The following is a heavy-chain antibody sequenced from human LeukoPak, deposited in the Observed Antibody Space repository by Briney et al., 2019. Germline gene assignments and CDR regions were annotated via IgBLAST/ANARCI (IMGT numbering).Heavy chain of an antibody. CDR2: IYSGGST. CDR3: AKHDSSGYYDY. Sequence: GGSLRLSCAASGFTVSSNYMSWVRQAPGKGLEWVSVIYSGGSTYYADSVKGRFTISRDNSKNTLYLQMNSLRAEDTAVYYCAKHDSSGYYDYWGQGTLVTVSS. CDR1: GFTVSSNY. J-gene: IGHJ4*02. V-gene: IGHV3-53*01. D-gene: IGHD3-22*01.